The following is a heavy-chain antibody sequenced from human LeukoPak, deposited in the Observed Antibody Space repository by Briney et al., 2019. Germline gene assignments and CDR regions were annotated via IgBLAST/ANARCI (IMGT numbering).Heavy chain of an antibody. CDR3: ARETPRRGETRDGYR. CDR2: FTSGSRSI. CDR1: GFTFSSYS. Sequence: PGGSLRLSCAASGFTFSSYSMTWVRQAPGKGLEWVSSFTSGSRSIYYADSVKGRFTISRDNPKNLLFLQINSLRVEDTAVYYCARETPRRGETRDGYRWGQGTLVTVSS. J-gene: IGHJ4*02. D-gene: IGHD5-24*01. V-gene: IGHV3-21*06.